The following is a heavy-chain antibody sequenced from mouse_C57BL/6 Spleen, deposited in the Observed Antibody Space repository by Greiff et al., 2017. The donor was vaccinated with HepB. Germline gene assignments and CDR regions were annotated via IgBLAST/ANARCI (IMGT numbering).Heavy chain of an antibody. J-gene: IGHJ2*01. D-gene: IGHD2-1*01. CDR2: ISDGGSYT. CDR3: ARGHYYSYFDY. CDR1: GFTFSSYA. Sequence: EVMLVESGGGLVKPGGSLKLSCAASGFTFSSYAMSWVRQTPEKRLEWVATISDGGSYTYYPDNVKGRFTISRDNAKNNLYLQMSHLKSEDTAMYYCARGHYYSYFDYWGQGTTLTVSS. V-gene: IGHV5-4*03.